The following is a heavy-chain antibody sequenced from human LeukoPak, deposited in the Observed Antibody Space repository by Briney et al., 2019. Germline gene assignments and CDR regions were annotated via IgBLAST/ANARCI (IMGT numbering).Heavy chain of an antibody. Sequence: PGGSLRLSCAASGFTFRNYWMHWVRQAPGKGLQWVATIKQDGSERYYVDSVRGRFTISRDNAKNSLYLQMNSLRAEDTAVYYCVRAMEVWGQGTTVTVSS. CDR3: VRAMEV. J-gene: IGHJ6*02. V-gene: IGHV3-7*01. CDR2: IKQDGSER. CDR1: GFTFRNYW.